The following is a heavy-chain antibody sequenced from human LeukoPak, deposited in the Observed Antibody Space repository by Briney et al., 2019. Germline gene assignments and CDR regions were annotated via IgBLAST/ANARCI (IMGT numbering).Heavy chain of an antibody. CDR3: ARDIVVPAAMREPDY. CDR1: GFTFSTYS. Sequence: GGSLRLSCAASGFTFSTYSMNWVRQAPGRGLEWVSSISSSSNYIYYADSVKGRFTISRDNAKNSLYLQMNSLRAEDTAVYYCARDIVVPAAMREPDYWGQGTLVTVS. V-gene: IGHV3-21*01. J-gene: IGHJ4*02. D-gene: IGHD2-2*01. CDR2: ISSSSNYI.